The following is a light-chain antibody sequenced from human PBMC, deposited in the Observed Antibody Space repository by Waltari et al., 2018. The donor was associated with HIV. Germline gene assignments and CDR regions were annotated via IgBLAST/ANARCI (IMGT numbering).Light chain of an antibody. CDR3: CSYAGSYTLVV. CDR1: TSDVGGFNF. V-gene: IGLV2-11*01. J-gene: IGLJ2*01. Sequence: QSALTPHRSVSGSPGQSVTIAGTATTSDVGGFNFVSGYQQHPGKAPKLLIYDVTKRPSGGPVRVSCSKFDNTASLTISVFQADDEADYYCCSYAGSYTLVVFGGGTKLTVL. CDR2: DVT.